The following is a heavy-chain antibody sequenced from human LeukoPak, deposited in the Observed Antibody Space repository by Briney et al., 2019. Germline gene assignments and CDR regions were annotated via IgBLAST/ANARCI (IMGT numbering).Heavy chain of an antibody. Sequence: VSVKVSCKASGYTFIGYYLHWVRQAPGQGHEWMGWINPHNGDTNYAQKFQGRVTMNRDTSITTAYMELSRLKSDDTAVYYCATVRDIVVGGGPYYFDYWGQGTLVTVSS. V-gene: IGHV1-2*02. CDR3: ATVRDIVVGGGPYYFDY. CDR2: INPHNGDT. J-gene: IGHJ4*02. CDR1: GYTFIGYY. D-gene: IGHD2-15*01.